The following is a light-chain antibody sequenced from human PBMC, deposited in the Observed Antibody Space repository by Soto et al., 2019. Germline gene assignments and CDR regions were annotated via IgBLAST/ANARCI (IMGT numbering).Light chain of an antibody. Sequence: DIVMTQSPDSLAVSLGERATINCKSSQTVLYHGNNNNYLAWYQQKPGQPPKLLIYWASTRESGVPDRFSGSGSGTDFTLTISSLQAEDVAVYHCQQYYSIPLTFGGGTKVDIK. CDR2: WAS. CDR1: QTVLYHGNNNNY. CDR3: QQYYSIPLT. J-gene: IGKJ4*01. V-gene: IGKV4-1*01.